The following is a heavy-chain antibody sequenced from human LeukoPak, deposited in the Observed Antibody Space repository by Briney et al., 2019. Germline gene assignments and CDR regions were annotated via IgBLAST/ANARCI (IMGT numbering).Heavy chain of an antibody. CDR2: INWNGGST. CDR3: AKGGSSSYRYNWFDP. D-gene: IGHD6-13*01. CDR1: GFTFDDYG. J-gene: IGHJ5*02. Sequence: GGSLRLSCAASGFTFDDYGMSWVRQAPGKGLEWVSGINWNGGSTGYADSVKGRFTISRDNAKNSLYLQMNSLRAEDTALYYCAKGGSSSYRYNWFDPWGQGTLVTVSS. V-gene: IGHV3-20*04.